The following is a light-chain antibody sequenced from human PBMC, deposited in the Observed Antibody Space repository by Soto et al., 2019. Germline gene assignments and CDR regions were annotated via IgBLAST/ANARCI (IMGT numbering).Light chain of an antibody. CDR3: QSYDSSLSGWL. V-gene: IGLV1-40*01. CDR1: SSNIGAGYN. Sequence: QLVLTQPPSVSGAPGQRVTISCTGSSSNIGAGYNVQWYQQVPGTAPKLLIYGDSNRPSGVPDRFSGSKSGTSASLAITGLQAEDEADYYCQSYDSSLSGWLFGGGTKLTVL. CDR2: GDS. J-gene: IGLJ3*02.